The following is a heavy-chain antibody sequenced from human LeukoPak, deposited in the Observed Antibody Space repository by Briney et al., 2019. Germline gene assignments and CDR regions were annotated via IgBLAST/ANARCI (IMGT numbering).Heavy chain of an antibody. CDR1: GGTFSSYS. CDR2: ISPILGIA. D-gene: IGHD1-1*01. J-gene: IGHJ5*02. V-gene: IGHV1-69*02. Sequence: SVKVSCKASGGTFSSYSISWVRQAPGQGLEWMGRISPILGIANYAQKVQGRLTLTADKSTSTTYMELSSLNSEDTAVYYCARTAGTPDGNGFDPWGQGTLVTVSS. CDR3: ARTAGTPDGNGFDP.